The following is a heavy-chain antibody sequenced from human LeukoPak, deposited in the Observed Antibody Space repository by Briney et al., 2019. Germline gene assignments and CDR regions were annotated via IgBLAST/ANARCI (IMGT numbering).Heavy chain of an antibody. J-gene: IGHJ5*02. CDR2: MNPNTGST. CDR3: VRVGEGAAISVNYWFDP. CDR1: GFTFTGYD. Sequence: ASVKVSCKASGFTFTGYDINWVRQATGQGLEWMGWMNPNTGSTGYAQKFQGRVTMTRDTSLSTAYMELRSLRSEDTAVYYCVRVGEGAAISVNYWFDPWGQGALVTVSS. D-gene: IGHD2-2*02. V-gene: IGHV1-8*01.